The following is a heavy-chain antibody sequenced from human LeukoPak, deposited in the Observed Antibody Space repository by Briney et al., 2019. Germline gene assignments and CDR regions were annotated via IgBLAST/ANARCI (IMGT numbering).Heavy chain of an antibody. J-gene: IGHJ6*03. CDR3: ARDSSNYEYYYYYMDV. D-gene: IGHD4-11*01. V-gene: IGHV1-69*01. Sequence: ASVKVSCKASGGTFISYAISWVRQAPGQGLEWMGGIIPIFGTANYAQKFQGRVTITADESTSTAYMELSSLRSEDTAVYYCARDSSNYEYYYYYMDVWGKGTTVTVSS. CDR1: GGTFISYA. CDR2: IIPIFGTA.